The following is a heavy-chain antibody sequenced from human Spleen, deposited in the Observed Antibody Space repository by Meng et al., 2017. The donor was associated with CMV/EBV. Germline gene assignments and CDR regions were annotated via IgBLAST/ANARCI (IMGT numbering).Heavy chain of an antibody. D-gene: IGHD2-2*01. Sequence: GGSLRLSCAASGFTFSSYSMNWVRQAPGKELEWVSSISSSSSYIYYADSVKGRFIISRDNAKNSLYLQMNSLRAEDTALYYCAKDIRKYQLYPDYWGQGTLVTVSS. CDR2: ISSSSSYI. V-gene: IGHV3-21*04. CDR1: GFTFSSYS. J-gene: IGHJ4*02. CDR3: AKDIRKYQLYPDY.